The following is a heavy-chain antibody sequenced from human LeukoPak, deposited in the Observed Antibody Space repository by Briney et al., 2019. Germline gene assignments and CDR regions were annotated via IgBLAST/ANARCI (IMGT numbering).Heavy chain of an antibody. J-gene: IGHJ4*02. CDR2: LRYDGSNQ. V-gene: IGHV3-30*02. CDR1: GFTFIRNG. D-gene: IGHD3-9*01. Sequence: GGSLRLSREASGFTFIRNGMHWVRQAPGKGLEWVAFLRYDGSNQYYADSVQGRFTISRDNSKNTLYLQMYSLRAEDTAVYYCARDDPHYDILTGYYPIDSWGQGTLVTVSS. CDR3: ARDDPHYDILTGYYPIDS.